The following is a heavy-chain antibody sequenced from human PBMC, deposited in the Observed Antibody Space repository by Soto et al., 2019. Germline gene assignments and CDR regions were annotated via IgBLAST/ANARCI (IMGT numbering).Heavy chain of an antibody. CDR1: GFTFSSYA. Sequence: QVQLVESGGGVVQPGRSLRLTCAASGFTFSSYAMHWVRQPPGKGLDWVAVISYDGSDKYYVDSVKGRFTISRDKSKNTLYLQMNSLRPEDTAMYYCARGGRQWLAQDYWGQGTLVTVSS. CDR3: ARGGRQWLAQDY. J-gene: IGHJ4*02. D-gene: IGHD6-19*01. V-gene: IGHV3-30*03. CDR2: ISYDGSDK.